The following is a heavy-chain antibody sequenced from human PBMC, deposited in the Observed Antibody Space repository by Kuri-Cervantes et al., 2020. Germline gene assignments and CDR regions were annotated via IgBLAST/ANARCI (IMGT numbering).Heavy chain of an antibody. CDR1: RYTFTSYD. V-gene: IGHV1-8*01. J-gene: IGHJ6*02. CDR2: MNPNSGNT. CDR3: ARGPYDFWSGYSYYYYYGMDV. D-gene: IGHD3-3*01. Sequence: ASVKVSCKASRYTFTSYDINWVRQATGQGLEWMGWMNPNSGNTGYAQKFQGRVTMTRNTSISTAYMELSSLRSEDTAVYYCARGPYDFWSGYSYYYYYGMDVWGQGTTVTVSS.